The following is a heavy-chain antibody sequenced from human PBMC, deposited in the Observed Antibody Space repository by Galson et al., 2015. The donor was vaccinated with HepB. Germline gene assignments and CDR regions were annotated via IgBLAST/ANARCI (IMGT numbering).Heavy chain of an antibody. V-gene: IGHV3-53*01. CDR3: ARVGKGGDALDV. CDR2: IYGGGRP. Sequence: SLRLSCAASGFAVSDIYMTWVRQPPGKGLEWVSTIYGGGRPFYADSVRGRFTLSRDNSKNSLYFQMNGLTAADTALYYCARVGKGGDALDVWGQGTMVTVSS. J-gene: IGHJ3*01. CDR1: GFAVSDIY.